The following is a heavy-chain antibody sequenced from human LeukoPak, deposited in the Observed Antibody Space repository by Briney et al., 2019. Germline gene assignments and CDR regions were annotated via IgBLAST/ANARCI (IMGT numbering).Heavy chain of an antibody. J-gene: IGHJ5*02. CDR2: INRDGSST. D-gene: IGHD6-19*01. Sequence: PGGSLRLSCAASGFTFSSYWMHWVRQAPGKGLVWVSRINRDGSSTSYADSVKGRFTISRDNAKNTLYLQMNSLRAEDTAVYYCARALAVAGTGGFDPWGQGTLVTVSS. CDR1: GFTFSSYW. V-gene: IGHV3-74*01. CDR3: ARALAVAGTGGFDP.